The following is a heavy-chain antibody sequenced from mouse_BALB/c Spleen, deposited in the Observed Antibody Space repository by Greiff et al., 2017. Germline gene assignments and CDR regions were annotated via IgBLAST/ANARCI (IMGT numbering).Heavy chain of an antibody. CDR3: TRGAYYRYAMDY. V-gene: IGHV1S81*02. D-gene: IGHD2-14*01. CDR2: INPSNGGT. CDR1: GYTFTSYY. Sequence: VKLMESGAELVKPGASVMLSCKASGYTFTSYYMYWVKQRPGQGLEWIGEINPSNGGTNFNEKFKSKATLTVDKSSSTAYMQLSSLTSEDSAVYYCTRGAYYRYAMDYWGQGTSVTVSS. J-gene: IGHJ4*01.